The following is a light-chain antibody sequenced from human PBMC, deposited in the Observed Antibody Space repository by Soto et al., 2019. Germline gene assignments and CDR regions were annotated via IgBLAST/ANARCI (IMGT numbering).Light chain of an antibody. V-gene: IGKV3-15*01. J-gene: IGKJ2*01. CDR2: GAS. CDR3: QQYNNLPYT. Sequence: EIVMTQSPATLSVSPGERAALSCRASQSVNSNFAWYQQKPGQAPSLLIYGASTRATDIPARFSGSGSGTEFTLTISSLQSEDFAVYYCQQYNNLPYTFVQGTKLEIK. CDR1: QSVNSN.